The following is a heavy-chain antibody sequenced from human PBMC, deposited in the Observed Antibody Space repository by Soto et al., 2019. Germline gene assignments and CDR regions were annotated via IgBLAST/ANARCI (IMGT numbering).Heavy chain of an antibody. J-gene: IGHJ2*01. CDR3: ARGGRIAARHWYFDL. Sequence: EVQLVESGGGLVQPGGSLRLSCAASGFTVSSNYMSWVRQAPGKGLERVSVIYSGGSTYYADSVKGRFTISRHNSKNTLYLQMNSLRAEDTAVYYCARGGRIAARHWYFDLWGRGTLVTVSS. CDR1: GFTVSSNY. D-gene: IGHD6-6*01. CDR2: IYSGGST. V-gene: IGHV3-53*04.